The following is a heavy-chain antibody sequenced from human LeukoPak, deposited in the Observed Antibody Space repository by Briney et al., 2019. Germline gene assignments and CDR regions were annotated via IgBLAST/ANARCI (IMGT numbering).Heavy chain of an antibody. CDR2: IYPSGGST. V-gene: IGHV1-46*01. D-gene: IGHD5-12*01. Sequence: GASVKVSCKASGYTFTSYYMHWVRQAPGQGLEWMGIIYPSGGSTRYAQKFQGRVTMIRDTSISTAYMDLSSLISDDTAVYYCARDMWGLSDFDYSLDYWGQGTLVTVSS. CDR1: GYTFTSYY. CDR3: ARDMWGLSDFDYSLDY. J-gene: IGHJ4*02.